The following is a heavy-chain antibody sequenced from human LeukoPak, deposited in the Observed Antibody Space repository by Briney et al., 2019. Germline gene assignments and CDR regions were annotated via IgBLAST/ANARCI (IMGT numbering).Heavy chain of an antibody. V-gene: IGHV3-33*06. J-gene: IGHJ5*02. Sequence: GGSLRLSCAASGFTFSSYGMHWVRQAPGKGLEWVAVIWYDGSNKYYADSVKGRFTISRDNSKNTLYLQMNSLRAEDTAVYYCAKDLAFGVVTGKVDPWGQGTLVTVSS. CDR3: AKDLAFGVVTGKVDP. CDR2: IWYDGSNK. D-gene: IGHD3-3*01. CDR1: GFTFSSYG.